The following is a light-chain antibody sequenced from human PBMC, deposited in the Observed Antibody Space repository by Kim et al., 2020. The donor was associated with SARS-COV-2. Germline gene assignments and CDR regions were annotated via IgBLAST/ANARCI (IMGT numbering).Light chain of an antibody. CDR3: KQYGSSPRT. Sequence: PGERATLSSRASQSVGSTSLGWYQQRPGQAPRLLIYGASSRATGIPDRFSGSGSGTDFTLTISRLEPEDFAVYYCKQYGSSPRTFGQVTKMDIK. CDR2: GAS. V-gene: IGKV3-20*01. CDR1: QSVGSTS. J-gene: IGKJ1*01.